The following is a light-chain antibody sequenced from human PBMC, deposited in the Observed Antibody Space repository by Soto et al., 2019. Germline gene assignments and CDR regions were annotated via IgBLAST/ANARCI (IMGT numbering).Light chain of an antibody. V-gene: IGLV2-14*01. Sequence: SVLTMTAPVSWSPGQSITISCTRTSSEVGNYKYVSWYQQQPGLAPKLMIYEVRNRPSRVSNRFSGIMVGKMASLFLSGLQDEDETDYYCFSYTSSGTYVFGSGTKVTVL. CDR2: EVR. J-gene: IGLJ1*01. CDR1: SSEVGNYKY. CDR3: FSYTSSGTYV.